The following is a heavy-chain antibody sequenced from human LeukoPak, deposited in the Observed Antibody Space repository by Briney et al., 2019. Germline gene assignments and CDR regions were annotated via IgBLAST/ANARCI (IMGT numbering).Heavy chain of an antibody. CDR1: GGSISSYY. CDR3: ARDSRGSYLGY. D-gene: IGHD1-26*01. Sequence: SETLSLTCTVSGGSISSYYWSWIRQPPGKGLEWIGYIYYSGSTNYNPPLKSRVTISVDTSKNQFSLKLSSVTAADTAVYYCARDSRGSYLGYWGQGTLVTVSS. CDR2: IYYSGST. V-gene: IGHV4-59*01. J-gene: IGHJ4*02.